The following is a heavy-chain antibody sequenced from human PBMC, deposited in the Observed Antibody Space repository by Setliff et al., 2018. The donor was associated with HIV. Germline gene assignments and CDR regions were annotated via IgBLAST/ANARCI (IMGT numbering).Heavy chain of an antibody. D-gene: IGHD6-19*01. CDR1: GYTFTSYG. V-gene: IGHV1-18*01. CDR2: ISAYNGNT. Sequence: ASVKVSCKASGYTFTSYGISWVRQAPGQGLEWMGWISAYNGNTDYAQKLRGRVTLTTDTSTRTAYMELRSLRSDDTAVYYCARDPPSSGWYRADYWGQGTLVTVSS. J-gene: IGHJ4*02. CDR3: ARDPPSSGWYRADY.